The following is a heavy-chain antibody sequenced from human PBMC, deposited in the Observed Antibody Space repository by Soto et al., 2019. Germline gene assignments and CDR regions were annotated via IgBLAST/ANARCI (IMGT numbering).Heavy chain of an antibody. J-gene: IGHJ4*02. CDR3: ARTYYDILTGYYDDY. CDR2: INHSGST. CDR1: GGSFSGYY. V-gene: IGHV4-34*01. Sequence: QVQLQQWGAGLLKPSETLSLTCAVYGGSFSGYYWSWIRQPPGKGLEWIGEINHSGSTHYNPSLKSRVTISVDTSKNQFSLKLSSVTAADTAVYYCARTYYDILTGYYDDYWGQGTLVTVSS. D-gene: IGHD3-9*01.